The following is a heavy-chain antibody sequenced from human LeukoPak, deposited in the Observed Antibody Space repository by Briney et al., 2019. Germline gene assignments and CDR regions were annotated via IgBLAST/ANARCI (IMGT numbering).Heavy chain of an antibody. Sequence: SETLSLTCTVSGGSISSGSYYWSWIRQPAGKGLEWIGRIYTSGSTHYNPSLKSRVTISVDTSKNQFSLKLSSVTAADTAVYYCARTHNNWNYDWFDPWGQGTLVTVSS. CDR1: GGSISSGSYY. CDR3: ARTHNNWNYDWFDP. CDR2: IYTSGST. D-gene: IGHD1-7*01. V-gene: IGHV4-61*02. J-gene: IGHJ5*02.